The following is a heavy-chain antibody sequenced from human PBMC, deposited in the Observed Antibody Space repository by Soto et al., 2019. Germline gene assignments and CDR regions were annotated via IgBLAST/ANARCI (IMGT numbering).Heavy chain of an antibody. Sequence: GGSLGLSCVASGFTFSTFEMNWVRQAPGKGLEWVSYISSSGSPIYYAESVKGRFTISRDNAKNSLFLQMDSLRAEDTAVYYCANWVMSTVSYNWFDPWGQGTLVTVSS. J-gene: IGHJ5*02. V-gene: IGHV3-48*03. CDR2: ISSSGSPI. CDR3: ANWVMSTVSYNWFDP. D-gene: IGHD3-16*01. CDR1: GFTFSTFE.